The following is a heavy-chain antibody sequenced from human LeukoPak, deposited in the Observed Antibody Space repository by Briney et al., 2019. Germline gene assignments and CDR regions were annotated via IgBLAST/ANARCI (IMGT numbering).Heavy chain of an antibody. V-gene: IGHV3-30*04. CDR3: ARDVGLYYYYGMDV. J-gene: IGHJ6*02. CDR1: GFTFSSYA. Sequence: GGSLRLSCAASGFTFSSYAMHWVRQAPGKGLEGVAVISYDGSNKYYADSVKGRFTISRDNSKNTLYLQMNSLRAEDTAVYYCARDVGLYYYYGMDVWGQGTTVTVSS. D-gene: IGHD1-26*01. CDR2: ISYDGSNK.